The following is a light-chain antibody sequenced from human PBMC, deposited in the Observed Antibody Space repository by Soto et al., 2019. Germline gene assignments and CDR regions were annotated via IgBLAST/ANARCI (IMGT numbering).Light chain of an antibody. CDR2: KVS. CDR1: GRLVYSDGNTY. Sequence: DVVMTQSLVSLAVTXXQPAXISCTYSGRLVYSDGNTYLNWFQQRPGQSPRXXIYKVSNRDSGAPDRFSGSGAGTDFTLKISRVEAEDVGVYYCMQGTHWPTTFGQGTKV. CDR3: MQGTHWPTT. V-gene: IGKV2-30*01. J-gene: IGKJ1*01.